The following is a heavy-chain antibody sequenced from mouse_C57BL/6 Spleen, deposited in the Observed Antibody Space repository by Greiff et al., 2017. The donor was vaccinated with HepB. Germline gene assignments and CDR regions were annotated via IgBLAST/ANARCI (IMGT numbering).Heavy chain of an antibody. D-gene: IGHD2-1*01. J-gene: IGHJ1*03. CDR2: INPGSGGT. V-gene: IGHV1-54*01. CDR3: ARSPYGKGYFDV. Sequence: VQLQQSGAELVRPGTSVKVSCKASGYAFTNYLIEWVKQRPGQGLEWIGVINPGSGGTNYNEKFKGKATLTADKSSSTAYMQRSSLTSEDSAVYFCARSPYGKGYFDVWGTGTTVTVSS. CDR1: GYAFTNYL.